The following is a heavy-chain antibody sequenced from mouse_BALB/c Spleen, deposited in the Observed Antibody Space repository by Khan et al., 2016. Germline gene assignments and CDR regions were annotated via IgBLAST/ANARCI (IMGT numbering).Heavy chain of an antibody. V-gene: IGHV3-2*02. CDR2: ISYSGST. CDR3: ARSDYGDKEAMDY. Sequence: EVQLQESGPGLVKPSQSLSLTCTVTGYSITSDYAWNWIRQFPGNRLEWMGYISYSGSTSYNPSLKSRISITRDTSKNQFFLQLNSVTSEDTATYYCARSDYGDKEAMDYWDQGTSVTVSS. CDR1: GYSITSDYA. D-gene: IGHD1-1*01. J-gene: IGHJ4*01.